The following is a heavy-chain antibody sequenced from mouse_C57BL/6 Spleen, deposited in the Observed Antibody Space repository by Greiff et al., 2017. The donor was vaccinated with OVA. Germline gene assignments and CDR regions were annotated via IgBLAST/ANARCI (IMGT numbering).Heavy chain of an antibody. CDR3: ARWLRHAKDY. V-gene: IGHV2-2*01. CDR1: GFSLTSYG. Sequence: VKLMESGPGLVQPSQCLSITCTVSGFSLTSYGVHWVRQSPGQGLEWLGVIWSGGSTDYYAAFISRLSISKYNSKCQVFLRMNSLQADDTAIYYCARWLRHAKDYQGQGASVTVST. D-gene: IGHD2-2*01. CDR2: IWSGGST. J-gene: IGHJ4*01.